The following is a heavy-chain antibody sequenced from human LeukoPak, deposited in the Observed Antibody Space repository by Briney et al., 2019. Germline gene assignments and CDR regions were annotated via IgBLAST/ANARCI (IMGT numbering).Heavy chain of an antibody. J-gene: IGHJ4*02. V-gene: IGHV3-64*02. D-gene: IGHD2-2*01. CDR3: ARWGSTSCYDY. CDR1: GFTFSIYA. Sequence: GGSLRLSCAASGFTFSIYAMHWVRQAPGKGLEYVSAISTNGDSTYYADSVKGRFTISRDNSKNTLFLQMGSLRADDMAVYYCARWGSTSCYDYWGQGTLVTVSS. CDR2: ISTNGDST.